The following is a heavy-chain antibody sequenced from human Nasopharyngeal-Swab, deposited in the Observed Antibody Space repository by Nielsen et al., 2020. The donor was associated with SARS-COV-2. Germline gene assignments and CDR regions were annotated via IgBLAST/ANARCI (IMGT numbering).Heavy chain of an antibody. Sequence: ASVKVSCKASGYTFTSYYMHWVRQAPGQGLEWMGIINPSGGSTSYAQKLQGRVTMTTDTSTSTAYMELRSLRSDDTAVYYCARCGFSTLPFSYYYGMDVWGQGTTVTVSS. J-gene: IGHJ6*02. V-gene: IGHV1-46*01. CDR1: GYTFTSYY. CDR3: ARCGFSTLPFSYYYGMDV. CDR2: INPSGGST.